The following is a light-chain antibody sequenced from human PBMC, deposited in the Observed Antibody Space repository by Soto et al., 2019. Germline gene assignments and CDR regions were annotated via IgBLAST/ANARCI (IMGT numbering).Light chain of an antibody. CDR3: KQRSNWPLT. Sequence: EIVLTQSPATLSLSPGERATLSCRASQSVSRYLAWYQQKPGQDPRILIYDASNRATGIPARFSGSVSGTNFTLTISCLDPEDFAVYYCKQRSNWPLTFGGGTKVEIK. V-gene: IGKV3-11*01. CDR2: DAS. J-gene: IGKJ4*01. CDR1: QSVSRY.